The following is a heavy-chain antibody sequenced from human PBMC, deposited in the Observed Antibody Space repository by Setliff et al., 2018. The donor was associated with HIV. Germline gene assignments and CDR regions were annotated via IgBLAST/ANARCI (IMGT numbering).Heavy chain of an antibody. J-gene: IGHJ3*01. CDR1: GSTFTRYY. Sequence: ASVKVSCKASGSTFTRYYIHWVRQAPGQGLEWMGMISPSGGATTYAQKFQGRVTMTRDTSTSTVYMELSSLRAEDTAVYYCEREGGAATIHDTSGYYFQATPDAFDLWGQGTKVTVSS. CDR2: ISPSGGAT. V-gene: IGHV1-46*01. D-gene: IGHD3-22*01. CDR3: EREGGAATIHDTSGYYFQATPDAFDL.